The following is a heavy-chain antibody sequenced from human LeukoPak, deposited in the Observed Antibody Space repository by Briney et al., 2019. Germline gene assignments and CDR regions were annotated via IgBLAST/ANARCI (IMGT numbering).Heavy chain of an antibody. D-gene: IGHD7-27*01. CDR2: MNPNSGNT. Sequence: ASVKVSCEASGYTFTSYDINWVRQATGQGLEWMGWMNPNSGNTGYAQKLQGRVTMTTDTSTSTAYMELRSLRSDDTAVYYCAREAGEDAFDIWGQGTMVTVSS. CDR1: GYTFTSYD. V-gene: IGHV1-8*01. CDR3: AREAGEDAFDI. J-gene: IGHJ3*02.